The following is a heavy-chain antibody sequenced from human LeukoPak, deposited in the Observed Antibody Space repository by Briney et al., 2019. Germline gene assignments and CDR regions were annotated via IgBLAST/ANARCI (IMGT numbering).Heavy chain of an antibody. CDR3: ARVAGFDY. Sequence: GGSLRLSCAASGFTFSSYAMHWVRQAPGKGLEWVAVISYDGSNKYYADSVKGRFTISRDNSKNTLYLQMNSLRAEDTAVYYCARVAGFDYWGQGTLVTASS. V-gene: IGHV3-30-3*01. J-gene: IGHJ4*02. CDR2: ISYDGSNK. CDR1: GFTFSSYA.